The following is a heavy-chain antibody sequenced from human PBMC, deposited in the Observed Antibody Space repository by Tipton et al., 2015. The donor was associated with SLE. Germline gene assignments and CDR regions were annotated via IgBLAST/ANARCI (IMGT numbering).Heavy chain of an antibody. CDR2: ISSSSSYI. V-gene: IGHV3-21*01. CDR3: ARVGYDFWSGYPL. CDR1: GFTFSSYS. J-gene: IGHJ4*02. Sequence: SLRLSCAASGFTFSSYSMNWVRQAPGKGLEWVSSISSSSSYIYYADSVKGRFTISRDNAKNSLYLQMNSLRAEDTAVYYCARVGYDFWSGYPLWGQGTLVTVSS. D-gene: IGHD3-3*01.